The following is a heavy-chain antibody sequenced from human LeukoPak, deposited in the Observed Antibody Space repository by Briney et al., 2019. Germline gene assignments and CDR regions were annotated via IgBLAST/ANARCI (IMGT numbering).Heavy chain of an antibody. Sequence: GGSLRLSCAASGFTFDDYAMHWVRQAPGKGLEWVSGISWNSGSIGYADSVKGRFTISRDNSKNTLYLQMNSLRAEDTAVYYCAKDSLSSTYSSSWSLDYWGQGTLVTVSS. CDR1: GFTFDDYA. J-gene: IGHJ4*02. D-gene: IGHD6-13*01. V-gene: IGHV3-9*01. CDR3: AKDSLSSTYSSSWSLDY. CDR2: ISWNSGSI.